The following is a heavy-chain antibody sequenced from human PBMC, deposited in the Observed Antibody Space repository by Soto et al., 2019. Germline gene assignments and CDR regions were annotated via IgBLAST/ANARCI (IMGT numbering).Heavy chain of an antibody. D-gene: IGHD2-15*01. CDR1: GGTFSSYA. V-gene: IGHV1-69*01. J-gene: IGHJ6*02. Sequence: QVQLVQSGAEVKKPGSSVKVSCKASGGTFSSYAISWLRQAPGQGLEWMGGIIPIFGTANYAQKFQGRVTSTADESTITAYMELSSLRSEDTAGYYCARGDIEEPPGWRIAAAYYYYGMAVWGQGTTVTVSS. CDR2: IIPIFGTA. CDR3: ARGDIEEPPGWRIAAAYYYYGMAV.